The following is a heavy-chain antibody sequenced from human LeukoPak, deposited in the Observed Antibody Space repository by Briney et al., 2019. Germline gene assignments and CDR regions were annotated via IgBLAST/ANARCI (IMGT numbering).Heavy chain of an antibody. D-gene: IGHD3-10*01. V-gene: IGHV1-46*01. CDR2: INPSGGST. CDR3: ARDFRYYGSVQYGMDV. CDR1: GYTFTSYY. Sequence: ASVKVSCKASGYTFTSYYMHWVRQAPGQGLEWMGIINPSGGSTSYAQKFQGRVTMTRDTSTSTVYMELRSLRSDDTAVYYCARDFRYYGSVQYGMDVWGQGTTVTVSS. J-gene: IGHJ6*02.